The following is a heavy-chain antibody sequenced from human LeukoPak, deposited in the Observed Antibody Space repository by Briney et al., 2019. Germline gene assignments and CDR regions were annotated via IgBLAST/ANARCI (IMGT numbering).Heavy chain of an antibody. CDR3: ALGVVVVIPFDY. V-gene: IGHV1-69*06. CDR1: GGTFSSYA. CDR2: IIPIFGTA. J-gene: IGHJ4*02. D-gene: IGHD3-22*01. Sequence: SVKASCKASGGTFSSYAISWVRQAPGQRLEWLGGIIPIFGTANYAQKFQGRVTITADKSTSTAYMELSSLRSEDTAVYYCALGVVVVIPFDYWGQGTLVTVSS.